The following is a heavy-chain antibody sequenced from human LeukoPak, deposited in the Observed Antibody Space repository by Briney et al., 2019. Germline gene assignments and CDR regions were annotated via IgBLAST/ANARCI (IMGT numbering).Heavy chain of an antibody. CDR2: INAGNGNT. CDR3: ARDRTYGSGADSYYYYGMDV. D-gene: IGHD3-10*01. V-gene: IGHV1-3*01. J-gene: IGHJ6*02. CDR1: GYTFTSYA. Sequence: ASVKVSCKASGYTFTSYAMHWVRQAPGQRLEWMGWINAGNGNTKYSQKFQGRVTITRDTSASTAYMELSSLRSEDTAVYYCARDRTYGSGADSYYYYGMDVWGQGTTVTVSS.